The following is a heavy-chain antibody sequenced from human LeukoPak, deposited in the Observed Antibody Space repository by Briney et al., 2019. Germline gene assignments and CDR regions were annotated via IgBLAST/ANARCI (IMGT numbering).Heavy chain of an antibody. V-gene: IGHV3-23*01. CDR1: GFTFSSYA. J-gene: IGHJ5*02. CDR3: AKSLIAAAGTRWFDP. CDR2: ISGSGGST. D-gene: IGHD6-13*01. Sequence: PGGSLRLSCAASGFTFSSYAMSWVRQDPGKGLEWVSAISGSGGSTYYADSVKGWFTISRDNSQNTLYLQMNSLRAEDTAVYYCAKSLIAAAGTRWFDPWGQGTLVTVSS.